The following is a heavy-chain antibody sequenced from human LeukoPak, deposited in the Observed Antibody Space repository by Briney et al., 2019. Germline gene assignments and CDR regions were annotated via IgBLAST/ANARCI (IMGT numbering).Heavy chain of an antibody. D-gene: IGHD6-6*01. CDR3: ARGYSSSSPSDY. CDR2: ISGSGGST. CDR1: GITFSSYA. V-gene: IGHV3-23*01. Sequence: GGSLRLSCAASGITFSSYAMSWDRQAPGKGLEWVSVISGSGGSTYYADSVKGRFTISKDNSKNTLYLQMNSLRAEDTAVYYCARGYSSSSPSDYWGQGTLVTVSS. J-gene: IGHJ4*02.